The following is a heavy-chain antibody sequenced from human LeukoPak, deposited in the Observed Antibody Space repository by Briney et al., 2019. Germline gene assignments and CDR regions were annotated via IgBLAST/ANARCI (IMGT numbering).Heavy chain of an antibody. D-gene: IGHD3-10*01. CDR1: GFTFNRYW. CDR3: AASITMFDY. J-gene: IGHJ4*02. Sequence: GGSLRLSCAASGFTFNRYWMIWVRQAPGKGLEGLTNIKEGGTVKYYVESVKGRFTISRDNAKNSLYLKMNSLRAEDTAVYYCAASITMFDYWGQGTLVTVSS. CDR2: IKEGGTVK. V-gene: IGHV3-7*02.